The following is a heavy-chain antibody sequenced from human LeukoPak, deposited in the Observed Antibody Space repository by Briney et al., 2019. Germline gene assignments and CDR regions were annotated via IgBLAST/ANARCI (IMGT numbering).Heavy chain of an antibody. J-gene: IGHJ6*02. Sequence: ASVKVSCKASGYTFTSYDINWVRQATGQGLEWMGWMNPNSGNTGYAQKFQGRVTMTRNTSISTAYMELSSLRSEDTAVYYCARGGITMIVVVINHGMDVWGQGTTVTVSS. CDR3: ARGGITMIVVVINHGMDV. V-gene: IGHV1-8*01. CDR1: GYTFTSYD. CDR2: MNPNSGNT. D-gene: IGHD3-22*01.